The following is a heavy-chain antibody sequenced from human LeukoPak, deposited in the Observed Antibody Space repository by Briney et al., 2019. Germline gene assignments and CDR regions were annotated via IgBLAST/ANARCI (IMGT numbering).Heavy chain of an antibody. D-gene: IGHD1-26*01. CDR2: IRDKANSYAT. CDR3: ARGSELYEYYYYGMDV. V-gene: IGHV3-73*01. CDR1: GFTFSGSA. Sequence: GGSLRLSCAASGFTFSGSAIHWVRQASGKGLEWVGRIRDKANSYATAYIASVKGRFTISRDDSKNTAYLQMSSLKTEDTAVYYCARGSELYEYYYYGMDVWGQGTTVTVSS. J-gene: IGHJ6*02.